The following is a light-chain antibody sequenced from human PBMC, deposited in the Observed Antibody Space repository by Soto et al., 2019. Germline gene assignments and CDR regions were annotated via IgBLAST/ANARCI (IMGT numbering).Light chain of an antibody. V-gene: IGKV3-15*01. CDR3: QRYNNWPLT. Sequence: EIPMTQSPATLSVSLGDGATLSCRASESVSSKLVWYQKKPGQAPRLLIHAASTRATGIPARFSGSGSGTEFTLTSSILQSDDVAVYCCQRYNNWPLTFGGGTKVDIK. J-gene: IGKJ4*01. CDR1: ESVSSK. CDR2: AAS.